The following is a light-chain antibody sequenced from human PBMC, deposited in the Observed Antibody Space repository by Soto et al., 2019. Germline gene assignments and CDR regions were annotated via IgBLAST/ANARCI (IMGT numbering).Light chain of an antibody. CDR3: HQYNNLPPDT. CDR1: QSVNNN. V-gene: IGKV3-15*01. J-gene: IGKJ2*01. Sequence: EIILTQSPASLSVSPGERATLSCRASQSVNNNLAWYQQKPGQAPRLIIYGASTRATGIPGRFRDSGSETEFTLTITSLQSEDFAVYFCHQYNNLPPDTFGQGTKLEIK. CDR2: GAS.